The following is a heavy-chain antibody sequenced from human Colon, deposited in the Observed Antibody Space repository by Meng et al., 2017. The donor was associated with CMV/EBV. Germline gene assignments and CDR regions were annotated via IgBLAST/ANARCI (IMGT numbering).Heavy chain of an antibody. J-gene: IGHJ6*02. D-gene: IGHD3-10*01. V-gene: IGHV1-69*02. CDR3: ARGGVGKVPGYYYYGMDV. CDR1: GGTFSSYT. CDR2: IIASLART. Sequence: SVKVSCKAPGGTFSSYTITWVRQAPGQGLEWVGRIIASLARTNHAQKFQGRVSITADSSTNTAYIELSSLRSDDTAVYYCARGGVGKVPGYYYYGMDVWGQGTTVTVSS.